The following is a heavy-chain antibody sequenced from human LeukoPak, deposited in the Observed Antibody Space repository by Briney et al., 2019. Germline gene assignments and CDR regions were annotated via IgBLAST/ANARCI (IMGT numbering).Heavy chain of an antibody. CDR2: IDPNSGGT. D-gene: IGHD5-24*01. Sequence: ASVKVSCKASGYTFTGYYMHWVRQAPGQGLEWMRWIDPNSGGTNYAQKFQGWVTMTRDTSISTAYMELSRLRSDDTAVYYCARDWGDYGEMAHYYFDYWGQGTLVTVSS. V-gene: IGHV1-2*04. CDR1: GYTFTGYY. J-gene: IGHJ4*02. CDR3: ARDWGDYGEMAHYYFDY.